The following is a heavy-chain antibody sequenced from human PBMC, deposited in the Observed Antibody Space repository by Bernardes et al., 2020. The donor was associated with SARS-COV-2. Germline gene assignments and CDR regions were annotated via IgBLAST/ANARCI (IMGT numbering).Heavy chain of an antibody. CDR2: LSYGGNT. J-gene: IGHJ6*02. D-gene: IGHD6-19*01. V-gene: IGHV4-39*02. CDR3: ARGTAAGTDGMDV. Sequence: SETLSLTCGVSGDSINSASYRWGWIRQAPGKGLEWIGSLSYGGNTYYTPSLRSRVTMSADTSNTQRITARIVNTSLNSVTAADTAVYYCARGTAAGTDGMDVWGQGTTVTVSS. CDR1: GDSINSASYR.